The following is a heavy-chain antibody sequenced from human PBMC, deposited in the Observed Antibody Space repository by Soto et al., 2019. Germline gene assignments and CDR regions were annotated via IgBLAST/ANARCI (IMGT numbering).Heavy chain of an antibody. CDR3: ASNSLPCFISPYFDS. D-gene: IGHD1-20*01. V-gene: IGHV1-18*01. CDR2: ISAYNGNT. Sequence: QVQLVQSGAEVKKPGASVKVSCKASGYTFTSYGISWVRQAPGQGLEWMGWISAYNGNTNYAQKLQGSITITTDASTSTAYMELRSLRSDDTAVYYCASNSLPCFISPYFDSSGQGTLVTVST. J-gene: IGHJ4*02. CDR1: GYTFTSYG.